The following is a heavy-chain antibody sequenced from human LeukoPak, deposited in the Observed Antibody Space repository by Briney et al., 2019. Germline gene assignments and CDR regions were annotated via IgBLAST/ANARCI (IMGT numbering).Heavy chain of an antibody. D-gene: IGHD5-24*01. CDR1: GFSIAEYA. CDR2: IRSKSYSETT. V-gene: IGHV3-49*04. J-gene: IGHJ2*01. CDR3: TRDRRDGYNDGYFSL. Sequence: PGGSLRLSCTASGFSIAEYAMTWVRPAPGRGLEWLGFIRSKSYSETTQFAASVRGRFTISRDDSNSVTYLQMNSLKIEDTAVYFCTRDRRDGYNDGYFSLWGRGTLVTVSS.